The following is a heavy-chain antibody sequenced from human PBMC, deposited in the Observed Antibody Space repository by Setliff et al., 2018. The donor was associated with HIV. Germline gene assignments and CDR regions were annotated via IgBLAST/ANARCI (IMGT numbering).Heavy chain of an antibody. CDR2: INHSGST. CDR3: ARGRYFRYSVVPFSFFDY. D-gene: IGHD3-10*02. CDR1: GGSFSGYY. J-gene: IGHJ4*02. Sequence: SETLSLTCAVYGGSFSGYYWSWIRQPPGKGLEWIGEINHSGSTNYNPSLKSRVTISVDTSKNQFSLKLSSVTAADTAVCYCARGRYFRYSVVPFSFFDYWGQGTLVTVSS. V-gene: IGHV4-34*01.